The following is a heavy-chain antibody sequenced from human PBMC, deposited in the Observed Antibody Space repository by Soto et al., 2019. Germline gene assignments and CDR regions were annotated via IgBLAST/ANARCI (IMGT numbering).Heavy chain of an antibody. CDR3: ARDEDPTNYEFWSGFTGGYGMDV. Sequence: QVQLVQSGAEVKKPGSSVKVSCKASGGTFSSYAISWVRQAPGQGLEWMGGIIPIFGTANYAQKFQGRVTITADESTSTAYMELSSLRSEDTAVYYCARDEDPTNYEFWSGFTGGYGMDVWGQGTTVSVSS. J-gene: IGHJ6*02. CDR1: GGTFSSYA. CDR2: IIPIFGTA. D-gene: IGHD3-3*01. V-gene: IGHV1-69*01.